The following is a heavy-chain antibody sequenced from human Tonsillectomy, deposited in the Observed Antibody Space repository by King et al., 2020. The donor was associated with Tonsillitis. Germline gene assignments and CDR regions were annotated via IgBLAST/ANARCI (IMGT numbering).Heavy chain of an antibody. CDR2: INSAGTIT. CDR3: ARDGLSTPPFDL. CDR1: GFSLSNYW. D-gene: IGHD3/OR15-3a*01. Sequence: EVQLVESGGGLVQPGGSLRLSCAASGFSLSNYWMHWVRQGPEKGLVWVSHINSAGTITSYADSVKGRFAISRDIVKNTLYLQMNSLRAEDTAVYYCARDGLSTPPFDLWGQGTLITVSS. J-gene: IGHJ4*02. V-gene: IGHV3-74*01.